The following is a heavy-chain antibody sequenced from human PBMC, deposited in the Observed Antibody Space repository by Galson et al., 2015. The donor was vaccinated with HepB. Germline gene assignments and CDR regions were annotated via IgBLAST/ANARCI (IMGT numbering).Heavy chain of an antibody. D-gene: IGHD3-3*01. CDR2: INPNSGGT. CDR1: GYTFTGYY. CDR3: ARGTTLRAIFGVVTEFDY. Sequence: SVTVSCKASGYTFTGYYMHWVRQAPGQGLEWMGWINPNSGGTNYAQKFQGRVTMTRDTSISTAYMELSRLRSDDTAVCYCARGTTLRAIFGVVTEFDYWGQGTLVTVSS. V-gene: IGHV1-2*02. J-gene: IGHJ4*02.